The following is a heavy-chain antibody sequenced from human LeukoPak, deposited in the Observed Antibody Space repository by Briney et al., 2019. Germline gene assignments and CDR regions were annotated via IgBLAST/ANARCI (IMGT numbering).Heavy chain of an antibody. Sequence: GASVKVSCKPSRYTFTNHGISWVRQAPGQALEWMGWISAYNGNTNYAQKLQGRVTMTTDTSTSTAYMELRSLRSDDTAVYYCARVDGSHGDYRFDYWGQGTLVTVSS. CDR1: RYTFTNHG. CDR3: ARVDGSHGDYRFDY. V-gene: IGHV1-18*01. CDR2: ISAYNGNT. D-gene: IGHD4-17*01. J-gene: IGHJ4*02.